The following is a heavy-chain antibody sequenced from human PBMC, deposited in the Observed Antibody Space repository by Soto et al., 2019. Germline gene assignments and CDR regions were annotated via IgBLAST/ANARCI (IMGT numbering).Heavy chain of an antibody. CDR3: FQAEDGIRDVRSVSAFLLNRSSDL. V-gene: IGHV3-30*03. J-gene: IGHJ2*01. D-gene: IGHD3-10*02. CDR2: ISYDGSNK. Sequence: KGLEWVTVISYDGSNKYYGDSVKGRFTISRDNSKNTLYLQMNSLRAEDTAVYFFFQAEDGIRDVRSVSAFLLNRSSDL.